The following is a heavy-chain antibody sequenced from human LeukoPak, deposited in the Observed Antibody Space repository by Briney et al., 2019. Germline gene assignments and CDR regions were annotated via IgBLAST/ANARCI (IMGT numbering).Heavy chain of an antibody. J-gene: IGHJ4*02. CDR1: YA. Sequence: YAMHWVRQAPGKGLEWVSLISGDGRSTYYAYSVKGRFTISRDNSKNSLYLQMNSLRTEDTALYYCAKDDYYDSSDQPLDYWGQGTLVTVSS. CDR2: ISGDGRST. CDR3: AKDDYYDSSDQPLDY. V-gene: IGHV3-43*02. D-gene: IGHD3-22*01.